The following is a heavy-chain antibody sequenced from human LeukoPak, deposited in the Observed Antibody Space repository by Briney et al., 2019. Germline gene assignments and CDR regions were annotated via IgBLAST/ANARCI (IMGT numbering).Heavy chain of an antibody. CDR3: ARLGYYDSSGYPNWFDP. D-gene: IGHD3-22*01. V-gene: IGHV4-59*08. Sequence: SGTLSLTCTVSGGSISSYYWSWIRQPPGKGLEWIGYIYYSGSTNYNPSLKSRVTISVDTSKNQFSLKLSSVTAADTAVYYCARLGYYDSSGYPNWFDPWGQGTLVTVSS. J-gene: IGHJ5*02. CDR1: GGSISSYY. CDR2: IYYSGST.